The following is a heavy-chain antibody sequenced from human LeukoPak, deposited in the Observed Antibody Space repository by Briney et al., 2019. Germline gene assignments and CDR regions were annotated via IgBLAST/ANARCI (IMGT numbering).Heavy chain of an antibody. CDR2: ISYDGSNK. CDR3: ARSRLSFDWLYPYY. V-gene: IGHV3-30*04. J-gene: IGHJ4*02. Sequence: GGSLRLSCAASGFTFSSYAMHWVRQAPGKGLEWVAVISYDGSNKYYADSVKGRFTISRDNSKNTLYLQMNSLRAEDTAGYHCARSRLSFDWLYPYYWGQGTLVTVSS. D-gene: IGHD3-9*01. CDR1: GFTFSSYA.